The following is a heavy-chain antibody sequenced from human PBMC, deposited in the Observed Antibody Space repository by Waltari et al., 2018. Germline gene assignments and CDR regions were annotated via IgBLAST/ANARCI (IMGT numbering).Heavy chain of an antibody. Sequence: EVQLVESGGGLVKPGGSLRLSCAASGFTFSSYNMIWVRQAPGKGLEWVSSISSRGDYIAYADSVKGRFIISRDNANNSVHLQMDSLTAEDTAVYYCARDCKSCVHCYAMDVWGQGTTVTVSS. D-gene: IGHD2-15*01. CDR3: ARDCKSCVHCYAMDV. J-gene: IGHJ6*02. CDR2: ISSRGDYI. CDR1: GFTFSSYN. V-gene: IGHV3-21*02.